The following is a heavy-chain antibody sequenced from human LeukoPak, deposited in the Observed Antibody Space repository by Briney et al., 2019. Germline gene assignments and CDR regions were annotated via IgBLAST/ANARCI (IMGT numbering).Heavy chain of an antibody. D-gene: IGHD6-19*01. CDR2: IYHSGST. Sequence: SETLSLTCTVSGYSISSGYYWGWIRQPPGKGLEWIGSIYHSGSTYYNPSLKSRVTISVDTSKNQFSLKLSSVTAADTAVYYCARDGGRSIAVAGTGPGWGQGTLVTVSS. J-gene: IGHJ4*02. V-gene: IGHV4-38-2*02. CDR3: ARDGGRSIAVAGTGPG. CDR1: GYSISSGYY.